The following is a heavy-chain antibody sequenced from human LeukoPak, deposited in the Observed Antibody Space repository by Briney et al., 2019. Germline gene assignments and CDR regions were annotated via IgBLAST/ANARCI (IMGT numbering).Heavy chain of an antibody. CDR2: ISGSGGST. CDR3: PRPKWELPRGDWYFDL. CDR1: GFTFSSYA. D-gene: IGHD1-26*01. J-gene: IGHJ2*01. Sequence: PGGSLRLSCAASGFTFSSYAMSWVRQAPGKGLEWVSAISGSGGSTYYADSVKGRFTISRDNSKNTLYLQMNSLRAEDTAVYYCPRPKWELPRGDWYFDLWGRGTLVTVSS. V-gene: IGHV3-23*01.